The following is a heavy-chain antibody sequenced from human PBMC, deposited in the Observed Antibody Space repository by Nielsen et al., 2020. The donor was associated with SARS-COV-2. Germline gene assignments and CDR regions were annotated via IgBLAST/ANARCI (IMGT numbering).Heavy chain of an antibody. CDR3: ARQFYGCNDY. D-gene: IGHD3-10*01. CDR1: GVTFSNNA. CDR2: IGNSGDNI. Sequence: GESLKISCTASGVTFSNNAMTWVRQAPGKGLEWVSSIGNSGDNIYYADSVKGRFIVSRDNSKNTLYLEMNSLRAEDTAVYYCARQFYGCNDYWGQGTLVTVSS. V-gene: IGHV3-23*01. J-gene: IGHJ4*02.